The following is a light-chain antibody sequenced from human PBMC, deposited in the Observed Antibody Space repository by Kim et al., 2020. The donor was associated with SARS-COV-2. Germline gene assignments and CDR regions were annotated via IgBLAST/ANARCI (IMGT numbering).Light chain of an antibody. CDR3: QQRSNWPPIT. CDR2: DAS. J-gene: IGKJ5*01. Sequence: SPGRSAPLTCRASQSVSSYFAWYQQKPGQAPRLLIYDASNRATGIPARFSGSGSGTDFTLTISSLEPEDFAVYYCQQRSNWPPITFGQGTRLEIK. V-gene: IGKV3-11*01. CDR1: QSVSSY.